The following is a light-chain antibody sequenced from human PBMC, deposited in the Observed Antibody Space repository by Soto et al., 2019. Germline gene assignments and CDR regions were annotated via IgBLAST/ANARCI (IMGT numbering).Light chain of an antibody. CDR3: QSYDSRLTLRV. J-gene: IGLJ1*01. CDR2: TNS. CDR1: SSNIGAGYD. V-gene: IGLV1-40*01. Sequence: SVLTQPPSVSGAPGQRVTISCTGSSSNIGAGYDVHWYQQLPGTAPKLLIYTNSNRPSGVPDRFSASKSGTSASLAITGLQAEDEADYYCQSYDSRLTLRVFGTGTKVTVL.